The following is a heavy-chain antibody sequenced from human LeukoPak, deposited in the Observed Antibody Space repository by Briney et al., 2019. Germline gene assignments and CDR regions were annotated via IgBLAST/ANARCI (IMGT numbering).Heavy chain of an antibody. CDR3: TRDGGLVTDFDY. V-gene: IGHV3-23*01. CDR1: GFTFSSYA. J-gene: IGHJ4*02. Sequence: GGSLRLSCAASGFTFSSYAMSWVRQAPGKGLEWVSAISGSGGSTYYADSVKGRFTISRDNSKSTLYLQMNSLKIEDTAVYYCTRDGGLVTDFDYWGQGTLVTVSS. CDR2: ISGSGGST. D-gene: IGHD2-21*02.